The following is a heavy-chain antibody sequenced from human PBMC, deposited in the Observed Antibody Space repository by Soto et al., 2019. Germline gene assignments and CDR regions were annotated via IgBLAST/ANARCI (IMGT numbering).Heavy chain of an antibody. CDR2: IYDTGRT. CDR3: ARDRGGTFHL. J-gene: IGHJ1*01. CDR1: GGSISRFY. V-gene: IGHV4-59*01. D-gene: IGHD1-26*01. Sequence: PSDTLSLTCTVSGGSISRFYWSWIRQSPGKGLEWIGSIYDTGRTSYNPSLESRVTISVDRSKNQFSLKLTSVTAADRAVYYCARDRGGTFHLWAQGTLVTVSS.